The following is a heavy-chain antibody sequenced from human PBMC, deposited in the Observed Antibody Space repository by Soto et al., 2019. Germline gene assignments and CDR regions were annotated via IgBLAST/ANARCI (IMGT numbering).Heavy chain of an antibody. J-gene: IGHJ6*03. Sequence: SETLSLTCTVSGGSISSYYWSWIRQPPGKGLEWIGYIYYSGSTNYNPSLKSRVTISVDTSKNQFSLKLSSVTAADTAVYYCGKTSYQLLSNYYYYMDVWGKGTTVTVSS. CDR3: GKTSYQLLSNYYYYMDV. CDR2: IYYSGST. D-gene: IGHD2-2*01. CDR1: GGSISSYY. V-gene: IGHV4-59*08.